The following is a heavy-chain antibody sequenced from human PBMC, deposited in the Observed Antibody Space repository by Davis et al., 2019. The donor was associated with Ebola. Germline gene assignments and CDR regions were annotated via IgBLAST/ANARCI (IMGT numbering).Heavy chain of an antibody. CDR2: IFYSGPT. CDR3: AALFSGSYLAYVDV. CDR1: GGSVSSGNSY. V-gene: IGHV4-61*01. D-gene: IGHD1-26*01. Sequence: MPSETLSLTCSVSGGSVSSGNSYWSWIRQPPGKGLEWIGYIFYSGPTNYNPSLKSRVTISIDTSKRQFSLKLTSVTAADTAVYYCAALFSGSYLAYVDVWGKGTTVTVS. J-gene: IGHJ6*03.